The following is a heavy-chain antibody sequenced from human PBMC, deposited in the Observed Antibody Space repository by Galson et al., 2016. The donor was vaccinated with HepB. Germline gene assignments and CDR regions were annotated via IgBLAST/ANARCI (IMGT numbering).Heavy chain of an antibody. D-gene: IGHD2-15*01. V-gene: IGHV3-48*02. CDR2: ISRDGTIM. CDR1: GFSLSTYS. CDR3: GGGAFCHFGREG. Sequence: SLRLSCAASGFSLSTYSMNWVRQAPGKGLEWVSYISRDGTIMYYADSVKGRFVVSRDNTKNSLYLQRNSLGDEDTAVYFCGGGAFCHFGREGGGQGTKGSVSS. J-gene: IGHJ6*02.